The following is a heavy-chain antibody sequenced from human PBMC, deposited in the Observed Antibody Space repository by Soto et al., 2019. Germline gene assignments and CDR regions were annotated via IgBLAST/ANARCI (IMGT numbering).Heavy chain of an antibody. V-gene: IGHV4-59*08. CDR3: ARHFGNYGDWAFDF. CDR1: GGSISSYY. J-gene: IGHJ4*02. Sequence: LALTCSASGGSISSYYWSWIRQPPGKGLEWIGYIYYSGSTNYNPSLKSRVTISVDTSRDQFSLNLNSVTAADTAVYYCARHFGNYGDWAFDFWGQGTLVTVSS. CDR2: IYYSGST. D-gene: IGHD4-17*01.